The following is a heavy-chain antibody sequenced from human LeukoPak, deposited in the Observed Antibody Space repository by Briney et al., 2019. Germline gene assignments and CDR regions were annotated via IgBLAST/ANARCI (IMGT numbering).Heavy chain of an antibody. Sequence: PSETLSLTCTVSGDSINDHYWSWIRQPPGEGLEWIAYIYSSVSTNYNPSLKSRVTISVDTSKNQFSLKLSSVTAADTAVYYCARSPLDWYFDLWGRGTLVTVSS. V-gene: IGHV4-59*11. J-gene: IGHJ2*01. CDR1: GDSINDHY. CDR3: ARSPLDWYFDL. CDR2: IYSSVST.